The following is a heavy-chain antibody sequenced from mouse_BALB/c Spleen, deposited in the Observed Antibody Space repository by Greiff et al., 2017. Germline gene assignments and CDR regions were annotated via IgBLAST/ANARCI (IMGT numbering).Heavy chain of an antibody. D-gene: IGHD1-1*01. CDR3: ARHNTTVVRGY. V-gene: IGHV5-12-1*01. J-gene: IGHJ4*01. CDR2: ISSGGGST. Sequence: EVKLVESGGGLVKPGGSLKLSCAASGFAFSSYDMSWVRQTPEKRLEWVAYISSGGGSTYYPDTVKGRFTISRDNAKSTLYLQMSSLKSEDTAMYYCARHNTTVVRGYWGQGTSVTVSS. CDR1: GFAFSSYD.